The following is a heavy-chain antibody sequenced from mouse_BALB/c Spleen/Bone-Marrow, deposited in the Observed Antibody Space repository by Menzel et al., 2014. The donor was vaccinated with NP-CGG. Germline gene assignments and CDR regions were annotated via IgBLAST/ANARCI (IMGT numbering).Heavy chain of an antibody. CDR2: INPYNDGT. CDR3: ARRWLPYAMDY. V-gene: IGHV1-14*01. CDR1: GYTFTSYI. J-gene: IGHJ4*01. Sequence: EVQLVESGPELVKPGASVKMSCKASGYTFTSYIMHWVKQKPGQGLEWIGHINPYNDGTKYNEKFKGKATPTSDKSSSTAYMELSSLTSEDSAVYYCARRWLPYAMDYWGQGTSVTVSS. D-gene: IGHD2-3*01.